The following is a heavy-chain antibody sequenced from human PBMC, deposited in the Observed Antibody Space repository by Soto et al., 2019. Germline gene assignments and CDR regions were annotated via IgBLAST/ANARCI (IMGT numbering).Heavy chain of an antibody. D-gene: IGHD3-3*01. CDR3: TRNYDFWSGYNFDP. J-gene: IGHJ5*02. V-gene: IGHV3-49*03. CDR2: IRSKAYGGTT. CDR1: GFTFGDYA. Sequence: PGGSLRLSCTASGFTFGDYAMSWFRQAPGKGLEWVGFIRSKAYGGTTEYAASVKGRFTISRDDSKSIAYLQMNSLKTEDTAVYYCTRNYDFWSGYNFDPWGQGTLVTVSS.